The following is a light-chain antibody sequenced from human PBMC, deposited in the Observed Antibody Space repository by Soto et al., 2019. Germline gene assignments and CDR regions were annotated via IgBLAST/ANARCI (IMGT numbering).Light chain of an antibody. V-gene: IGLV2-8*01. CDR2: EVV. Sequence: QSVLTQPPSASGSPGQSVTISCTGTKSDIGVYDFVSWYQHHPGKAPRLIIYEVVQRPSGVPDRFSGSKSGNTASLTVSGLQAADEADYYCAAWDDSLNGYVFGTGTKV. J-gene: IGLJ1*01. CDR1: KSDIGVYDF. CDR3: AAWDDSLNGYV.